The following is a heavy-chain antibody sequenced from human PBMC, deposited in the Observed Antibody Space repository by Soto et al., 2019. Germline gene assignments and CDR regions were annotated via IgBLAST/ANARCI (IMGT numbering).Heavy chain of an antibody. Sequence: EVQLVESGGGFIQPGGSLRLSCAASGFIVTTNYMTWVRQAPGKGLEWVSLIHNDGTTYSADSVKGRFTISRDNSKNTLYLQMNSLRVEDTAVYHCARGYGSSVWFDCWGQGTLVTVSS. J-gene: IGHJ5*01. CDR2: IHNDGTT. V-gene: IGHV3-53*01. CDR3: ARGYGSSVWFDC. CDR1: GFIVTTNY. D-gene: IGHD6-13*01.